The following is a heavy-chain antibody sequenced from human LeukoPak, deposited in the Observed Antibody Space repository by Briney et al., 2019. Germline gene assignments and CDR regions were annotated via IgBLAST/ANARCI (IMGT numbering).Heavy chain of an antibody. V-gene: IGHV1-69*05. CDR2: IIPIFGTA. CDR1: GGTFSSYA. CDR3: ARERRETGDPWFDY. J-gene: IGHJ4*02. D-gene: IGHD7-27*01. Sequence: SVKVSCKASGGTFSSYAISWVRQAPGQGLEWMGRIIPIFGTANYAQKFQGRVTITTDESTSTAYMELSRLKPEDTAVYYRARERRETGDPWFDYWGPGTLVTVSS.